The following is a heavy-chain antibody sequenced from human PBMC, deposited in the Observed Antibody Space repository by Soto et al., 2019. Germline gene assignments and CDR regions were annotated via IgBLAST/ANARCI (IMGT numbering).Heavy chain of an antibody. D-gene: IGHD2-2*03. CDR3: ALTPPSTLLDMPGPGFDH. Sequence: QVKLVDSGGGVVQPGTSLRLSCAASGLNFRNFGVHWVRQAPGKGLQWLAVISHDSRDKRFADSMQGRIDISRDNSNSTFYLEMSLLTPEDTALAYCALTPPSTLLDMPGPGFDHCGRGTLVTVSS. CDR1: GLNFRNFG. J-gene: IGHJ4*02. CDR2: ISHDSRDK. V-gene: IGHV3-30*03.